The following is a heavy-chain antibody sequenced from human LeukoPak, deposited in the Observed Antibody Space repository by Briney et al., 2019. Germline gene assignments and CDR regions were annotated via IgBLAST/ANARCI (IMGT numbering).Heavy chain of an antibody. V-gene: IGHV4-38-2*02. CDR3: ARGLGPLRWNRSYNWFDP. CDR1: GYSISSGYY. D-gene: IGHD1-1*01. J-gene: IGHJ5*02. CDR2: IYHSGST. Sequence: SETLSLTCTVSGYSISSGYYWGWIRQPPGKGLEWIGSIYHSGSTNYNPSLKSRVTISVDTSKNQFSLKLSSVTAADTAVYYCARGLGPLRWNRSYNWFDPWGQGTLVTVSS.